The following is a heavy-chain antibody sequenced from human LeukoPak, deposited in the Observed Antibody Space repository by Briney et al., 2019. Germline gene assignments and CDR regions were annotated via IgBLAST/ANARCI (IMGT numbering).Heavy chain of an antibody. V-gene: IGHV3-30*03. CDR3: AREFGHNRWYFDY. J-gene: IGHJ4*02. D-gene: IGHD5-24*01. CDR2: VSADGRTQ. CDR1: GFTFRTYS. Sequence: GSLRLSCAASGFTFRTYSIHWVRRAPGKGLEWVTVVSADGRTQLYSDSVKGRFTVSRDNSLNTLHLQMNSLKTEDTAVYYCAREFGHNRWYFDYWGQGALVTVSS.